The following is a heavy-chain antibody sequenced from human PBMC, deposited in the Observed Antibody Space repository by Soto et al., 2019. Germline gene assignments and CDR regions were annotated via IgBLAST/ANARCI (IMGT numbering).Heavy chain of an antibody. V-gene: IGHV3-74*01. CDR3: ARDFKC. CDR1: GFTFSTFW. J-gene: IGHJ4*02. Sequence: EVQLVESGGGLVQPGGSLRLSCEASGFTFSTFWMHWVRQAPGKGLVWVSRINSDGSSTNYADSVKGRVTISRDNAKNTLYLQLNSLRPGDTAAFCCARDFKCCGQRKLVTVSS. CDR2: INSDGSST.